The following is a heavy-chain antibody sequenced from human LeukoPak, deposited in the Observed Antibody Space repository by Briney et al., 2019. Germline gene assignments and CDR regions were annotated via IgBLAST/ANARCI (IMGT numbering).Heavy chain of an antibody. J-gene: IGHJ5*02. V-gene: IGHV3-7*01. D-gene: IGHD3-10*01. Sequence: PGGSLRLSCAASGFPFSSYWMNWVRQAPGKGLEWVANIKENGGERYYVDSVKGRFTISRDNANNSLYLKMNSLRADDTAVYYCARGYYYGSGSNWFDPWGQRTLVTVSS. CDR3: ARGYYYGSGSNWFDP. CDR2: IKENGGER. CDR1: GFPFSSYW.